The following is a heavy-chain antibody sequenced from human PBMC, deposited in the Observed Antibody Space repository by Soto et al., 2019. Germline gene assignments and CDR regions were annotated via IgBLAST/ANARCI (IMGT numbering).Heavy chain of an antibody. CDR3: ARERVSYGSSGAFDI. J-gene: IGHJ3*02. V-gene: IGHV3-7*01. Sequence: GGSLRPSCAASGFTFSSYWMSWVRQAPGKGLEWVANIKQDGSEKYYVDSVKGRFTISRDNAKNSLYLQMNSLRAEDTAVYYCARERVSYGSSGAFDIWGQGTMVTVSS. D-gene: IGHD5-18*01. CDR2: IKQDGSEK. CDR1: GFTFSSYW.